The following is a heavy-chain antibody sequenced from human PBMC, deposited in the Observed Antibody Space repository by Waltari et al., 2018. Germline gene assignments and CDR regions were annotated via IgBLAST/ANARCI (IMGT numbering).Heavy chain of an antibody. CDR1: DFRFGRFN. CDR2: IWYDGGKK. D-gene: IGHD3-16*01. Sequence: QVQLVESGGGTVPPGRSLRLFCAASDFRFGRFNMHWVRQAPGKGLEWVAIIWYDGGKKYYADSVKGRFTISRDNSKHTLDLQMNSLRAEDTAVYYCVRERGTYGFFDYWGQGTLVTVSS. V-gene: IGHV3-33*01. J-gene: IGHJ4*02. CDR3: VRERGTYGFFDY.